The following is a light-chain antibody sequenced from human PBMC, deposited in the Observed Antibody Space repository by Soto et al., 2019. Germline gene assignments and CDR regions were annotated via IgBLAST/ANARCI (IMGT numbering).Light chain of an antibody. CDR3: QQYGNSAPNT. J-gene: IGKJ5*01. CDR2: AAS. V-gene: IGKV3-20*01. CDR1: QSVTSNY. Sequence: EMVLTQSPGTLSLSPGERATLSCRASQSVTSNYLAWYQQKPGQAPRLLVYAASSRATGIPDRFSGSGSGTDITLTISRLEPEDFAMYYCQQYGNSAPNTFGQGTRLEIE.